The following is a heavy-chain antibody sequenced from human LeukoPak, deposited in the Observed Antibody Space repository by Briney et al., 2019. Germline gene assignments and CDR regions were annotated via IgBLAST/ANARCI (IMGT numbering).Heavy chain of an antibody. D-gene: IGHD1-26*01. V-gene: IGHV3-30*04. CDR3: ARDNPAGSGSSP. J-gene: IGHJ4*02. CDR2: MSYDGIHI. Sequence: GGSLRLSCATSGFTFSSYALHWVRQAPGKGLERVAVMSYDGIHIYYADFVKGRFTISRDNSKNTLYLQMNSLRADDTAVYYCARDNPAGSGSSPWGQGTLVTVSS. CDR1: GFTFSSYA.